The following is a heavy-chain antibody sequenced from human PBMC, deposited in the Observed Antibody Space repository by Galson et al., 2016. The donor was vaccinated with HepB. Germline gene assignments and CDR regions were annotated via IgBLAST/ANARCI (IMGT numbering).Heavy chain of an antibody. CDR2: IIPIFGTA. D-gene: IGHD3-10*01. J-gene: IGHJ4*02. Sequence: SVKVSCKASEYTFTSYYMHWVRQAPGQGLEWMGGIIPIFGTADYAQKFRGRVTITADGSTTTAYLELSSLRSEDTAVYYCARGAFNIWFGDFWGQGTLVTVSS. CDR1: EYTFTSYY. CDR3: ARGAFNIWFGDF. V-gene: IGHV1-69*13.